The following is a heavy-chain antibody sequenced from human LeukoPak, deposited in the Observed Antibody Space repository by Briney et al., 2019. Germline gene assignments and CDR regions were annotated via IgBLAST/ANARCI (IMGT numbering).Heavy chain of an antibody. CDR3: ARDCDDFWSGPLYMDV. CDR1: GYTFTSNY. Sequence: ASVKVSCKAFGYTFTSNYMHWVRQAPGQGPEWMGVISPSGGSTTYAQKFQGRVTLTRDMSTSTDYLELSSLRSDDTAVYYCARDCDDFWSGPLYMDVWGKGTTVTVSS. V-gene: IGHV1-46*01. CDR2: ISPSGGST. J-gene: IGHJ6*03. D-gene: IGHD3-3*01.